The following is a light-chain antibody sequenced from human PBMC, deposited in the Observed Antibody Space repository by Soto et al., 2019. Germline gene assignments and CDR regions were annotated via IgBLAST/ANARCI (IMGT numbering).Light chain of an antibody. V-gene: IGLV2-14*03. CDR1: SSDVGGYNY. Sequence: QSALTQPSSVSGSPGQSITISCTGTSSDVGGYNYVSWYQQHPGKAPNLMIYDVTNRPSGVSDRFSGSRSVNTASLTISGLQAEDEADYYCGSYTSSYTLVFGPGTKLTVL. J-gene: IGLJ1*01. CDR3: GSYTSSYTLV. CDR2: DVT.